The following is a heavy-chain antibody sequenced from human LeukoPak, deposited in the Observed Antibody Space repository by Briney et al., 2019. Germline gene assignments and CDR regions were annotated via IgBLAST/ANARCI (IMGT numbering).Heavy chain of an antibody. Sequence: SETLSLTCTVSGYSISSGYYWGWIRQPPGKGLEWIGSIYHSGSTYYNPSLKSRVTISVDTSKNQFSLKLSSVTAADTAVCYCARIEYSSSRYYYYYMDVWGRGTTVTVSS. V-gene: IGHV4-38-2*02. J-gene: IGHJ6*03. D-gene: IGHD6-6*01. CDR1: GYSISSGYY. CDR2: IYHSGST. CDR3: ARIEYSSSRYYYYYMDV.